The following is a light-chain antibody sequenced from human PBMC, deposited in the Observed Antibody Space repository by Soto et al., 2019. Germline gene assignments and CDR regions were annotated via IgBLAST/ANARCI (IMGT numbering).Light chain of an antibody. CDR2: KGT. CDR1: QSSSSR. V-gene: IGKV1-5*03. CDR3: QQYNDNCR. J-gene: IGKJ4*02. Sequence: DIPMTKSPSTLSASVGDRVTITCRASQSSSSRLAWYQQKPGQAPKLLISKGTTSQGGVPSRFSGSVTGTEFTLAISSLQPNESATYYCQQYNDNCRFGGGTKV.